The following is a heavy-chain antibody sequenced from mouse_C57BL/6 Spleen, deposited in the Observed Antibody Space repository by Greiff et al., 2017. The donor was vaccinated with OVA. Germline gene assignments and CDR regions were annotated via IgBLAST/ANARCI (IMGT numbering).Heavy chain of an antibody. CDR3: AAYYSNYGYFDY. CDR1: GYTFTDYN. Sequence: EVQLQQSGPELVKPGASVKMSCKASGYTFTDYNMHWVKQSHGKSLEWIGSINPNNGGTSYNQKFKGKATLTVNKSSSTAYMELRSLTSEDSAVYYCAAYYSNYGYFDYWGQGTTLTVAS. J-gene: IGHJ2*01. CDR2: INPNNGGT. V-gene: IGHV1-22*01. D-gene: IGHD2-5*01.